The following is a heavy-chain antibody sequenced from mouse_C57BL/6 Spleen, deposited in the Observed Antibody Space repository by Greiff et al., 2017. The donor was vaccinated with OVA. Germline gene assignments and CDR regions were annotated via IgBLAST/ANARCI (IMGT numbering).Heavy chain of an antibody. CDR2: IDTSDSYT. V-gene: IGHV1-69*01. D-gene: IGHD3-2*02. CDR3: ARELRPAWFAY. J-gene: IGHJ3*01. Sequence: QVQLKQPGAELVMPGASVKLSCKASGYTFTSYWMQWVKQRPGQGLEWIGEIDTSDSYTNYNQKFKGKSTLTVDKSSSTAYMQLSSLTSEDSAVYYCARELRPAWFAYWGQGTLVTVSA. CDR1: GYTFTSYW.